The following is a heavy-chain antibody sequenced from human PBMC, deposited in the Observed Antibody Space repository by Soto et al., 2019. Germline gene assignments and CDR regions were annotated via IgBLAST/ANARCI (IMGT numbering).Heavy chain of an antibody. CDR1: GFSFTGYY. CDR2: INAHSGDT. V-gene: IGHV1-2*02. D-gene: IGHD6-6*01. Sequence: GASVKVSCKASGFSFTGYYIHWLLQAPGQGLEWMGWINAHSGDTEYAQKFQGRVTLTRDTSIATAYLTLTSLTSDDTALYYCAKDLTRQLAYWLDPWGQGTQVTVSS. J-gene: IGHJ5*02. CDR3: AKDLTRQLAYWLDP.